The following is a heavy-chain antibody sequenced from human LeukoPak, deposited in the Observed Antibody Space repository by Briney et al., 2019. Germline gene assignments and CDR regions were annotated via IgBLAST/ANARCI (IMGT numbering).Heavy chain of an antibody. J-gene: IGHJ3*02. Sequence: GASVKVSCKASGYTLTGYYMHWVRQAPGQGLEWMGWINSNSGGTNYAQKFQGRVTMTRDTSISTAYMELSRLRSDDTAVYYCARGSGDSSGYYLKAYDAFDIWGQGTMVTVSS. D-gene: IGHD3-22*01. CDR1: GYTLTGYY. V-gene: IGHV1-2*02. CDR3: ARGSGDSSGYYLKAYDAFDI. CDR2: INSNSGGT.